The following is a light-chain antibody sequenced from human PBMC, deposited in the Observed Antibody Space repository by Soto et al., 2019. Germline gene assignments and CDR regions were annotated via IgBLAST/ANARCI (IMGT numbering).Light chain of an antibody. CDR1: SSDVGGYNY. CDR2: EVS. Sequence: QSALTQPASVSGSPGQSITISCTGTSSDVGGYNYVSWYQQHPGKAPKLMIYEVSNRPSGVSIRFSGSKSGNTASLTISGLQAEDEADYYCSSYTSSRGVFGTGTKGTVL. CDR3: SSYTSSRGV. V-gene: IGLV2-14*01. J-gene: IGLJ1*01.